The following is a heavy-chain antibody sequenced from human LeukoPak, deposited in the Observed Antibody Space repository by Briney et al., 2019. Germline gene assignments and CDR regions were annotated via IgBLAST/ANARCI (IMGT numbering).Heavy chain of an antibody. CDR2: IWYDGSNK. CDR3: ARESVRGYSYGVDY. J-gene: IGHJ4*02. Sequence: GRSLRLSCAASGFTFSSYGMHWVRQAPGKGLEWVAVIWYDGSNKYYADSVKGRFTISRDNSKNTLYLQMNSLRAEDTAVYYCARESVRGYSYGVDYWGQGTLVTVSS. D-gene: IGHD5-18*01. CDR1: GFTFSSYG. V-gene: IGHV3-33*01.